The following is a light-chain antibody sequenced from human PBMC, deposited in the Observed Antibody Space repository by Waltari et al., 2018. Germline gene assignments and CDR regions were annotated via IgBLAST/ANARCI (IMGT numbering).Light chain of an antibody. J-gene: IGLJ1*01. V-gene: IGLV2-14*01. CDR3: SSYTSSSTLYV. Sequence: QSALTQPASVSGSPGQSITISCTGTSSDVGGYNYVSWYQQHPGQAPKLMIYDVSNRPAGVSNRFSGAKSGNTAALTISGLQAEDEADYDCSSYTSSSTLYVFGTGTKVTVL. CDR1: SSDVGGYNY. CDR2: DVS.